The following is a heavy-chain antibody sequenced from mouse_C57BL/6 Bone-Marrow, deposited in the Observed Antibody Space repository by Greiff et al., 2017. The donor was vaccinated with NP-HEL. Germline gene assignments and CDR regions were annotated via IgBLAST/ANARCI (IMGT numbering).Heavy chain of an antibody. Sequence: VKLQQPGADLVKPGASVKLSCKASGYTFTSYWMHWVKQRPGRGLEWIGRIDPNSGGTKFNEKFKTKATLTVDKPSSTAYMQLSSLTSEDSAVYYCARYYYGSRGWYFDVWGTGTTVTGSS. CDR1: GYTFTSYW. CDR2: IDPNSGGT. D-gene: IGHD1-1*01. V-gene: IGHV1-72*01. CDR3: ARYYYGSRGWYFDV. J-gene: IGHJ1*03.